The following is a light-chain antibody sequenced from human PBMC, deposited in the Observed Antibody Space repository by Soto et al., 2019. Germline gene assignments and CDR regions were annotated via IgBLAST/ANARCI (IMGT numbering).Light chain of an antibody. CDR1: QSLSSNY. J-gene: IGKJ1*01. CDR2: DAS. Sequence: ELVLTKSPGTPSLSPGERATLSCRARQSLSSNYLAWYQQNPGQAPRLLIYDASNRATGIPARFSGSGSGTDFTLNISRLEPGDFAVYYCQQYGSSPPTWTFGQGTKVDI. V-gene: IGKV3-20*01. CDR3: QQYGSSPPTWT.